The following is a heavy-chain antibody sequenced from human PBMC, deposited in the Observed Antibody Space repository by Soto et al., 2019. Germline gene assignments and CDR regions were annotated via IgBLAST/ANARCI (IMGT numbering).Heavy chain of an antibody. Sequence: QTLSLTCAISGDSVPSNSAAWNWIRQSPSRGLEWLGRTYYRSKWYNDYAVSVKSRITINPDTSKNQFSLQLNSVTPEDTAVYYCARALRYCSSTSCRGSGFXIWGQGTMVTVS. J-gene: IGHJ3*02. CDR3: ARALRYCSSTSCRGSGFXI. CDR2: TYYRSKWYN. CDR1: GDSVPSNSAA. V-gene: IGHV6-1*01. D-gene: IGHD2-2*01.